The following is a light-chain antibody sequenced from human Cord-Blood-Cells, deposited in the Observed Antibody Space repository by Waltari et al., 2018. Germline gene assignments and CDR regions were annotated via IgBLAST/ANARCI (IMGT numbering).Light chain of an antibody. Sequence: QSALPHPDLVSGSPGPSIPIPCTGTTSDVGSYNRVSWYQQHPGKAPKLRIYEGSKRPSGFSNRFSGSKSGNTASLTISELQAEVEADYYCCSYAGSSTYVFGTGTKVTVL. CDR3: CSYAGSSTYV. J-gene: IGLJ1*01. CDR1: TSDVGSYNR. V-gene: IGLV2-23*01. CDR2: EGS.